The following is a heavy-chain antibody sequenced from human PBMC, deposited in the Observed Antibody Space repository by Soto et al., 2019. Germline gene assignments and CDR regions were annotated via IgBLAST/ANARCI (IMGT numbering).Heavy chain of an antibody. CDR2: FYHSGRT. D-gene: IGHD3-10*01. Sequence: PADTLSLTFAVSGYSINSDYYWGWIRQPPGNGMQWIWSFYHSGRTYYIPSLRSRLTIFIHKSKNQFSLRLTSVTAADTAMYFCAKKGYYPSEKINLFVXWGPGTLVAASX. V-gene: IGHV4-38-2*01. CDR3: AKKGYYPSEKINLFVX. J-gene: IGHJ4*02. CDR1: GYSINSDYY.